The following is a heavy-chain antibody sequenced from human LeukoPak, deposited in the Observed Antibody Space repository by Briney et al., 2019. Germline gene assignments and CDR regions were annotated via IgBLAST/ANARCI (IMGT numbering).Heavy chain of an antibody. CDR2: INHSGST. CDR1: GGSFSGYY. CDR3: ARGRVVVPTAILFNYYYYMDV. D-gene: IGHD2-2*02. Sequence: SETLSLTCAVYGGSFSGYYWSWFRQPPGKGLEWIGEINHSGSTNYNPSLKSRVTISVDTSKNQFSLKLSSVTAADTAVYYCARGRVVVPTAILFNYYYYMDVWGQGTLVTVSS. V-gene: IGHV4-34*01. J-gene: IGHJ6*03.